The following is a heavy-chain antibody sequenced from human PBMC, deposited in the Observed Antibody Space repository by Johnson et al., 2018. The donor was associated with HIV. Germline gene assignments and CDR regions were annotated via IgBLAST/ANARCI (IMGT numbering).Heavy chain of an antibody. V-gene: IGHV3-23*04. CDR2: ISASGGST. D-gene: IGHD6-19*01. CDR3: TTDSGWVPLEAFDI. CDR1: GFSSSAYS. Sequence: VQLVESGGGVVRPGGSLRLSCAASGFSSSAYSISWVRQAPWMGLYWVSLISASGGSTHYSESVHGRFTISRDNSKNTLYLQMNSLKTEDTAVYYCTTDSGWVPLEAFDIWGQGTMVTVSS. J-gene: IGHJ3*02.